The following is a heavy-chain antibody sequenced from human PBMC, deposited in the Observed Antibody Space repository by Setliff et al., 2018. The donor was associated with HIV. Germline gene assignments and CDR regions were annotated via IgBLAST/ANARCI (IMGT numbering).Heavy chain of an antibody. V-gene: IGHV4-39*07. J-gene: IGHJ5*02. CDR1: GGSISSSSYY. CDR3: ATSRVVVLRFDP. D-gene: IGHD3-22*01. CDR2: IYYSGST. Sequence: SETLSLTCTVSGGSISSSSYYWGWIRQPPGKGLEWIGSIYYSGSTYYNPSLKSRVTISVDTSKNQFSLKLYSVTAADTSVYYCATSRVVVLRFDPWGQGTLVTVSS.